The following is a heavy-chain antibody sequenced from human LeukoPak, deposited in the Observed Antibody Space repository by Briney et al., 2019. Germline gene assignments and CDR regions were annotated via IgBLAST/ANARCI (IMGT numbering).Heavy chain of an antibody. V-gene: IGHV3-23*01. CDR1: GFTFSSYA. CDR2: ISGSGGST. J-gene: IGHJ4*02. CDR3: AKGDIGYCSSTSCYLRSGWYSD. Sequence: GGSLRLSCAASGFTFSSYAMSWVRQAPGKGLEWVSAISGSGGSTYYADSVKGRFTISRDNSKDTLYLQMNSLRAEDTAVYYCAKGDIGYCSSTSCYLRSGWYSDWGQGTLVTVSS. D-gene: IGHD2-2*03.